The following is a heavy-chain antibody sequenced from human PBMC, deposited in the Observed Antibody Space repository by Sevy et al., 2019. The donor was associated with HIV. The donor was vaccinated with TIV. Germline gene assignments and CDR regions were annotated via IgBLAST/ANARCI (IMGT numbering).Heavy chain of an antibody. V-gene: IGHV1-18*01. CDR2: ISPYNGNT. CDR3: AKHRLGVSLAGRGPDSFDI. CDR1: GYRFTNYG. J-gene: IGHJ3*02. D-gene: IGHD1-1*01. Sequence: ASVKVSCKASGYRFTNYGVSWVRQAPGQGLEWMGWISPYNGNTDYSQKVQDRVTMTTDTSMSTAYLELKSLTSDDTAVYYCAKHRLGVSLAGRGPDSFDIWGQGTMVTVSS.